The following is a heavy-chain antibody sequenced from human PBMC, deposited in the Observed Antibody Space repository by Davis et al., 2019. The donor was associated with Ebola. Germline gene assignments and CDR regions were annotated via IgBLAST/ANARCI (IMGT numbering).Heavy chain of an antibody. D-gene: IGHD1-26*01. CDR2: ISSSSSYI. CDR3: ARGNVVGAADAFDI. Sequence: GESLKISCAASGFTFSSYSMNWVRQAPGKGLEWVSSISSSSSYIYYADSVKGRFTISRDNAKNSLYLQMNSLRAEDTAVYYCARGNVVGAADAFDIWGQGTMVTVSS. CDR1: GFTFSSYS. V-gene: IGHV3-21*01. J-gene: IGHJ3*02.